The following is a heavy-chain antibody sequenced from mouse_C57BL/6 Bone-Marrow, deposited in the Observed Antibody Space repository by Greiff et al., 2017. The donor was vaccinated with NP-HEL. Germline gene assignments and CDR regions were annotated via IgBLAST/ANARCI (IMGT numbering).Heavy chain of an antibody. J-gene: IGHJ1*03. V-gene: IGHV1-26*01. CDR1: GYTFTDYY. Sequence: EVQLQQSGPELVKPGASVKISCKASGYTFTDYYMNWVKQSHGKSLEWIGDINPNNGGTSYNQKFKGKATLTVDKSSSTAYMELRSLTSEDSAVYYCARPSYYYGTLLDFDVGGTGTTVTVSS. D-gene: IGHD1-1*01. CDR3: ARPSYYYGTLLDFDV. CDR2: INPNNGGT.